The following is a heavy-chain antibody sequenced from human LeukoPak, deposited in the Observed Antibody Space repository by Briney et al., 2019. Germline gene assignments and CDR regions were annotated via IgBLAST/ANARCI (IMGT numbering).Heavy chain of an antibody. CDR1: GFTVSSNH. CDR2: FYSGGDT. Sequence: PGGSLRLSCAVSGFTVSSNHMSWVRQAPGKGLEWVSVFYSGGDTHYADSVKGRFTISRDNSKNSLYLQMNSLRTEDTALYYCAKDRITGTTLPTYGMDVWGQGTTVTVSS. J-gene: IGHJ6*02. V-gene: IGHV3-53*05. CDR3: AKDRITGTTLPTYGMDV. D-gene: IGHD1-7*01.